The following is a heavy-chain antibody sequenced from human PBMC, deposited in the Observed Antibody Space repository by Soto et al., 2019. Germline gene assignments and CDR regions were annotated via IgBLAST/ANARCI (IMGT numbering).Heavy chain of an antibody. V-gene: IGHV1-8*01. Sequence: QGQLVQSGAEVKQPGASVRVSCKAYGYIFVRVRPATTGQGLEWMGWMNSKTGNTGYEQKVQGRVTLTRDTSASTAYMELSSLTSDDTAVYYCARGRHNSVWYVDYWGQGTLVTVSS. CDR2: MNSKTGNT. J-gene: IGHJ4*02. CDR1: GYIFV. CDR3: ARGRHNSVWYVDY. D-gene: IGHD6-19*01.